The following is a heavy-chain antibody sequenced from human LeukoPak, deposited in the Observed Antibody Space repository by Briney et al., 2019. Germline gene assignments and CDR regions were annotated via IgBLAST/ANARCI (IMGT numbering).Heavy chain of an antibody. V-gene: IGHV1-69*13. Sequence: SVKVSCKASGYTFTSYDINWVRQAPGQGLEWMGGIIPIFGTANYAQKFQGRVTIAADESTSTAYMELSSLRSEDTVVYYCARDPPQGHFDPWGQGTLVTVSS. CDR3: ARDPPQGHFDP. CDR1: GYTFTSYD. CDR2: IIPIFGTA. J-gene: IGHJ5*02.